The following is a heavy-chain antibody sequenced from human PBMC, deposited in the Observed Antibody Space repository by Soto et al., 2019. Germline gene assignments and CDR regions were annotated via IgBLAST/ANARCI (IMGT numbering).Heavy chain of an antibody. V-gene: IGHV3-23*01. CDR3: AKASDIVATSSDRGYYMDV. D-gene: IGHD5-12*01. J-gene: IGHJ6*03. CDR1: GFTFSSYA. CDR2: ISGSGGST. Sequence: GGSLRLSCAASGFTFSSYAMSWVRQAPGKGLEWVSAISGSGGSTYYADSVKGRFTISRDNSKNTLYLQMNSLRAEDTAVYYCAKASDIVATSSDRGYYMDVWGKGTTVTVSS.